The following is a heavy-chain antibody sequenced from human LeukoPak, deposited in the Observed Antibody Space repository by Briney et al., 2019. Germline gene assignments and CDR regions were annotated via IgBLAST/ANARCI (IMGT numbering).Heavy chain of an antibody. CDR1: GDSVSSSICY. D-gene: IGHD1-7*01. Sequence: SETLSLTCTVSGDSVSSSICYWGWIRQPPGTGLEWIGNIYYGGNTYYNPSLKSRVTISVDTSKNQFSLRLSSVTAADTAVYYCARDLGGTTGKFDYWGQGTLVTVSS. V-gene: IGHV4-39*07. J-gene: IGHJ4*02. CDR3: ARDLGGTTGKFDY. CDR2: IYYGGNT.